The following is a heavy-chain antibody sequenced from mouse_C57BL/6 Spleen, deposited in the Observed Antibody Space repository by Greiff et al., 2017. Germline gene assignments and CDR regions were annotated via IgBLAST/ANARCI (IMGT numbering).Heavy chain of an antibody. CDR2: IDPSDSYT. V-gene: IGHV1-50*01. CDR1: GYTFTSYW. J-gene: IGHJ3*01. CDR3: ARDSISD. Sequence: VQLQQPGAELVKPGASVKLSCKASGYTFTSYWMQWVKQRPGQGLEWIGEIDPSDSYTNYNQKFKGKATLTVETSSSTAYMQLSSLTSADSAVYYCARDSISDWGQGTLVTVSA. D-gene: IGHD2-10*02.